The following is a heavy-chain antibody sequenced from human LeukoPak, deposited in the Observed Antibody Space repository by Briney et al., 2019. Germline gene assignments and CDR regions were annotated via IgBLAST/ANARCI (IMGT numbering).Heavy chain of an antibody. D-gene: IGHD1-26*01. Sequence: GGSLRLSCAVSGFTFSNARMSWVRQAPGKGLEWAGRIKSKSDGGRTDYAAPVENRFIISRDDSKNTLYLQMNSLKTEDTAVYYCTAGVGRTDTAYWGQGTLVTVSS. CDR3: TAGVGRTDTAY. CDR2: IKSKSDGGRT. V-gene: IGHV3-15*01. CDR1: GFTFSNAR. J-gene: IGHJ4*02.